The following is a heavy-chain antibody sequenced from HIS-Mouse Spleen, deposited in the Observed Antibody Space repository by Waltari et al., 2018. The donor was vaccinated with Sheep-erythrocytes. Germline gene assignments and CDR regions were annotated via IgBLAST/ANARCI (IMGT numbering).Heavy chain of an antibody. D-gene: IGHD1-26*01. CDR1: GGTFSSYA. J-gene: IGHJ4*02. CDR3: AQTGATTPHFDY. Sequence: GAEVKKPGSSVKVSCKASGGTFSSYAISWVRQAPGQGLEWMGRIIPILGIANYAQKFQGRVTITADKSTSTAYMELSSLRSEDTAVYYCAQTGATTPHFDYWGQGTLVTVSS. CDR2: IIPILGIA. V-gene: IGHV1-69*04.